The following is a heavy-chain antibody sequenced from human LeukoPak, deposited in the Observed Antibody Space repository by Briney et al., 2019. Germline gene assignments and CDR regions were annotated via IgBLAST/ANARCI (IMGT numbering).Heavy chain of an antibody. V-gene: IGHV6-1*01. CDR1: GDIFSSNSAA. Sequence: SQTLSLTCALSGDIFSSNSAAWNWFRQSPSRGLEWLGRTYYRSKWYNDYAVSVKSRITISPDTSRNQFSLQLNSVTPEDTAVYYCVREGGYGILGYWAQGTLVTVSS. D-gene: IGHD5-18*01. CDR2: TYYRSKWYN. CDR3: VREGGYGILGY. J-gene: IGHJ4*02.